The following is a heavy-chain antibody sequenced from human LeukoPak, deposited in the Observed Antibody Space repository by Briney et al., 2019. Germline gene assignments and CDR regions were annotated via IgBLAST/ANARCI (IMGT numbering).Heavy chain of an antibody. J-gene: IGHJ4*02. CDR1: GFTFSSYW. CDR3: ARGGRYDILTGYYKW. Sequence: QAGGSLRLSCAASGFTFSSYWMSWVRQAPGKGLEWVANIKQGGSEKYYVDSVKGRFTISRDNAENSLYLQMNSLRAEDTAVYYCARGGRYDILTGYYKWWGQGTLVTVSS. V-gene: IGHV3-7*03. D-gene: IGHD3-9*01. CDR2: IKQGGSEK.